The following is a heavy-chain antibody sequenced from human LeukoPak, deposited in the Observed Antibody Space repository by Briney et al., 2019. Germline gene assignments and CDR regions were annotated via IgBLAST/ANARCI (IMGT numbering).Heavy chain of an antibody. V-gene: IGHV1-2*02. CDR3: ARNYYGSGNYYLGGY. CDR1: GYTFTAYY. Sequence: SVKVSCKASGYTFTAYYMHWVRQAPGQGLEWMGWINPNSGGTNYAQKFQGRVTMTRDTSLSTAYMELSRLGSDDTAVYYCARNYYGSGNYYLGGYWGQGTLVTVSS. CDR2: INPNSGGT. J-gene: IGHJ4*02. D-gene: IGHD3-10*01.